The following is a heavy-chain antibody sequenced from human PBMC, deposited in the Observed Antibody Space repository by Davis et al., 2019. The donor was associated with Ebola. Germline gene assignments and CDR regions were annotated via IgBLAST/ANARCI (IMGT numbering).Heavy chain of an antibody. CDR2: IYYSGST. J-gene: IGHJ6*02. CDR3: ARNYYYGMDV. Sequence: SETLSLTCTVSGGSISSSSYYWGWIRQHPGKGLEWIGYIYYSGSTYYNPSLKSRVTISVDTSKNQFSLKLSSVTAADTAVYYCARNYYYGMDVWGQGTTVTVSS. CDR1: GGSISSSSYY. V-gene: IGHV4-31*03.